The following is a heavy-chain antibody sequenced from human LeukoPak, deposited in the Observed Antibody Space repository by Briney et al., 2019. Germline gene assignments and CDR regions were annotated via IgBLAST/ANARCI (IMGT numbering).Heavy chain of an antibody. J-gene: IGHJ6*03. CDR3: ARLRLYYYYMDV. V-gene: IGHV4-4*09. CDR2: IYTSGST. CDR1: GFPFSNYW. Sequence: GSLRLSCAASGFPFSNYWMSWVRQAPGKGLEWIGYIYTSGSTNYNPSLKSRVTISVDTSKNQFSLELSSVTAADTAVYYCARLRLYYYYMDVWGKGTTVTVSS.